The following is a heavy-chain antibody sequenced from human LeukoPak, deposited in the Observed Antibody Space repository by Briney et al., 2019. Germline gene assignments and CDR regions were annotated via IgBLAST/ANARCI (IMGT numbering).Heavy chain of an antibody. Sequence: PGRSLRLSCAASGFTFSSYAIHWVRQAPGKGLEWVAVVSYDGSNKYYADSVKGRFTISRDNSKNTLYLQMNSLRTEDTAVYYCARVRRIVATSDGFDMWGQGTMVTVSS. V-gene: IGHV3-30-3*01. CDR3: ARVRRIVATSDGFDM. CDR2: VSYDGSNK. D-gene: IGHD5-12*01. CDR1: GFTFSSYA. J-gene: IGHJ3*02.